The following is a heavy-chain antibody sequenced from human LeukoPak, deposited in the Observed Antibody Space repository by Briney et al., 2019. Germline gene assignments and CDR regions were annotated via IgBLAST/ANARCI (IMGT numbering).Heavy chain of an antibody. J-gene: IGHJ4*02. CDR1: GFTFGDYA. D-gene: IGHD4-17*01. Sequence: GGSLRLSCTASGFTFGDYAMSWFRQAPGKGLEWVGFIRSKAYGGTTEYAASVKGRFTISRDDSKSIAYLQMNSLKTEDTAVYYCTTDLGDYGDYVRCWGQGTLVTVSS. CDR2: IRSKAYGGTT. CDR3: TTDLGDYGDYVRC. V-gene: IGHV3-49*03.